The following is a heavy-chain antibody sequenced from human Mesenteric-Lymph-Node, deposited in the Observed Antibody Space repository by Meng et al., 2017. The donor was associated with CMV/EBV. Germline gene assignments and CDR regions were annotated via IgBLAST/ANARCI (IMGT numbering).Heavy chain of an antibody. D-gene: IGHD6-6*01. Sequence: GESLKISCAASGFTFDDYAMHWVRQAPGKGLEWVAVIWYDGSNKYYADSVKGRFTISRDNSKNTLYLQMNSLRAEDTAVYYCAKDRSSSLVYFQHWGQGTLVTVSS. CDR3: AKDRSSSLVYFQH. V-gene: IGHV3-33*06. J-gene: IGHJ1*01. CDR1: GFTFDDYA. CDR2: IWYDGSNK.